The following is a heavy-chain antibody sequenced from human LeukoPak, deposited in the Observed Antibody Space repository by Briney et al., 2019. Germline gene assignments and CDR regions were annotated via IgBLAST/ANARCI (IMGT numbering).Heavy chain of an antibody. V-gene: IGHV3-48*02. D-gene: IGHD2-15*01. CDR2: ISSSSGTI. J-gene: IGHJ4*02. Sequence: GESLRLSCAASGFTFSSYSMNWVRQAPGKGLEWVSYISSSSGTIHYADSVKGRFTISRDNAKNSLYLQMNSLRDEDTAVYYCARVPVGVATGDYWGQGTLVTVSS. CDR3: ARVPVGVATGDY. CDR1: GFTFSSYS.